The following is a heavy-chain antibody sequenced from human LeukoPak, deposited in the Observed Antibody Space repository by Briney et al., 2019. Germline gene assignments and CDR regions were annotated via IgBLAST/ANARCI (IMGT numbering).Heavy chain of an antibody. D-gene: IGHD3-22*01. J-gene: IGHJ4*02. CDR1: GFTFSSYS. Sequence: PGGSLRLSCAASGFTFSSYSMNWVRQAPGKGLEWVSSISSSSSYIYYADSVKGRFTISRDNAKNSLYLQMNSLRAEDTAVYFCAACFYDSRGYYVDYWGQGTLVTVSS. V-gene: IGHV3-21*01. CDR3: AACFYDSRGYYVDY. CDR2: ISSSSSYI.